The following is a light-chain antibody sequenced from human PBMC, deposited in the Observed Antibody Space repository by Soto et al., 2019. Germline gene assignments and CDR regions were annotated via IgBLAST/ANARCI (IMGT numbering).Light chain of an antibody. CDR3: AAWDDSLSGLVV. J-gene: IGLJ2*01. CDR1: SSNIGSNY. V-gene: IGLV1-47*01. CDR2: RNN. Sequence: QSVLTQPPSASGTPGQRVTISCSGSSSNIGSNYVYWYQQLPGTAPKLLIYRNNQRPSGVPDRFSGSKSGTSASLAISGLRSEDEDAYYCAAWDDSLSGLVVLGGGTKLTVL.